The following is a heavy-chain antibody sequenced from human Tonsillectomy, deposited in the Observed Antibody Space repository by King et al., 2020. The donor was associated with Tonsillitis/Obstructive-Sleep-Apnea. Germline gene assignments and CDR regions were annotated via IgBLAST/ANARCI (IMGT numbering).Heavy chain of an antibody. D-gene: IGHD2-8*02. V-gene: IGHV3-23*01. J-gene: IGHJ4*02. CDR2: ISESGYYT. Sequence: VQLLESGGGLVQPGGSLRLSCAASAFTFNDYAMTWVRQAPGKGLEWGSCISESGYYTYYADSVKGRFTISRDNDKNTLSLQMNSLRAEDTAVYYCARVVYETNSHKFDYWGQGTLVTVSS. CDR3: ARVVYETNSHKFDY. CDR1: AFTFNDYA.